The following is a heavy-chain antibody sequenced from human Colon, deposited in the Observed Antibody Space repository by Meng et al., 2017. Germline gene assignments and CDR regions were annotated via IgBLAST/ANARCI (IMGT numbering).Heavy chain of an antibody. Sequence: SDTLSLTCTVSGGSISNYYWSWIRQPPGKGLEWIGYIYYSGSTNYNPSLKSRATISVDTSKNLFSLQLTSVTAADTAVYYCARDVYSSGWYAFDIWGQGTMVTVSS. J-gene: IGHJ3*02. CDR1: GGSISNYY. D-gene: IGHD6-19*01. V-gene: IGHV4-59*01. CDR2: IYYSGST. CDR3: ARDVYSSGWYAFDI.